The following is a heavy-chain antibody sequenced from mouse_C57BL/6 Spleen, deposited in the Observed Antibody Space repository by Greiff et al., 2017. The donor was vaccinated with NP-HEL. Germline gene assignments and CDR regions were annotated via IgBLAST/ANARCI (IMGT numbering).Heavy chain of an antibody. V-gene: IGHV1-22*01. D-gene: IGHD2-5*01. J-gene: IGHJ2*01. CDR1: GYTFTDSY. CDR2: INPNNGGT. CDR3: ARCACYRDYGDY. Sequence: EVQLQQSGPELVKPGASVKMSCKASGYTFTDSYMHWVKQSHGKSLEWIGYINPNNGGTSYNPKFKGKATLTVNKSSSTAYMELRSLTSEDTAVCYCARCACYRDYGDYWGKGTTLTVSS.